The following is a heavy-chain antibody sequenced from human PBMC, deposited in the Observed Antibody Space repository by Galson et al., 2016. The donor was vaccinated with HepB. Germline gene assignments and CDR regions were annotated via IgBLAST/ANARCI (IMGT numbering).Heavy chain of an antibody. D-gene: IGHD6-25*01. CDR2: IYWDDDK. V-gene: IGHV2-5*02. Sequence: PALVKPTQTLTLTCTFSGFSVSTSGMAVAWIRQPPGEALEWFALIYWDDDKRYRPSLKNRITMTRDTSKNQVVLTMTDMDPTDTATYYCAHYRSGWFSVGPDAFDVWGRGTRVTVSS. CDR1: GFSVSTSGMA. CDR3: AHYRSGWFSVGPDAFDV. J-gene: IGHJ3*01.